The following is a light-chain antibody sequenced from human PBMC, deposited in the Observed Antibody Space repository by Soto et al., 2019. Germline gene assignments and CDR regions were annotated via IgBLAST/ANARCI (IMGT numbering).Light chain of an antibody. J-gene: IGKJ1*01. CDR2: AAS. CDR1: QSVSSN. Sequence: EIVLTQSPAILSLSPGERATLSCRASQSVSSNLAWYQQRPGQAPRLLMYAASTPATGIPARFSGSGSGTEFSLTISGLQSEDFALYYCQQYNNRPPWTFGQGTKVDIK. CDR3: QQYNNRPPWT. V-gene: IGKV3-15*01.